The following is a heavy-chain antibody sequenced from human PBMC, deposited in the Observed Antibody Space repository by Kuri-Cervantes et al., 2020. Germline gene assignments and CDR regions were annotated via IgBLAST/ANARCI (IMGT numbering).Heavy chain of an antibody. D-gene: IGHD5-18*01. CDR3: ARGGYGYFDY. V-gene: IGHV4-34*01. CDR2: INHRGSI. J-gene: IGHJ4*02. CDR1: GGSFSGYY. Sequence: SETLSLTCAVYGGSFSGYYWSWIRQPPGKGLEWIGEINHRGSINYNPSLKSRVTISVDTSKNQFSLKLSSVTAADTAVYYCARGGYGYFDYWGQGTLVTVSS.